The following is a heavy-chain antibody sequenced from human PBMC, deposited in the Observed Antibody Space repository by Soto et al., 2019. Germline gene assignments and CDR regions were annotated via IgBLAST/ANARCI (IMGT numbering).Heavy chain of an antibody. V-gene: IGHV3-23*01. CDR3: AKDLQFSGWLSAQTFDY. J-gene: IGHJ4*02. Sequence: GGSLRLSCAVSGFTFSSHAMSWVRQAPGKGLECVSSITGSGGSTYYADNVKGRFTISRDKSKNKLYLQINNLRAEDTAVYYCAKDLQFSGWLSAQTFDYWGQGTQVTVSS. CDR2: ITGSGGST. D-gene: IGHD6-19*01. CDR1: GFTFSSHA.